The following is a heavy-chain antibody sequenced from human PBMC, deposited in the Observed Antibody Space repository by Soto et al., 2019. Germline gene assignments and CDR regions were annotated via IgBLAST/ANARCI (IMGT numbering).Heavy chain of an antibody. CDR1: GDSVTISDYY. Sequence: QLQLQESGPGLVKPSETLSLTCTVSGDSVTISDYYWGWIRQPPGKGLGWIGSIHYSGSTYYNPSLKSRVTISGDTSKKQFSLKLTSATAADAAVYYCAAHDSGGYYAEYWGQGTLVTVSA. CDR2: IHYSGST. V-gene: IGHV4-39*01. CDR3: AAHDSGGYYAEY. J-gene: IGHJ4*02. D-gene: IGHD3-22*01.